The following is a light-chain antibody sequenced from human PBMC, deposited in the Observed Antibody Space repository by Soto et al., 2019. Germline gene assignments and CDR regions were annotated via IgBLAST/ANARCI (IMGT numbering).Light chain of an antibody. V-gene: IGLV2-8*01. Sequence: QSALTQPPSASGSPGQSVTISCTGTSSDVGGYNYVSWYQQHPGKAPKLMIYEVSKRPSGVPDRFSGSKSGNTASLTVSGLKVAAETASYCSSYAGSNNLVFGGGTKLTVL. CDR1: SSDVGGYNY. CDR2: EVS. J-gene: IGLJ2*01. CDR3: SSYAGSNNLV.